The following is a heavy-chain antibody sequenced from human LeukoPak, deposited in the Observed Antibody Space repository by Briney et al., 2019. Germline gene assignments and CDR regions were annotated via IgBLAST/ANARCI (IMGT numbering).Heavy chain of an antibody. J-gene: IGHJ4*02. D-gene: IGHD6-13*01. CDR3: ARLIAAAGITHRGRNYYFDY. V-gene: IGHV4-59*01. CDR1: GGSISSYY. Sequence: SETLSLTCTVSGGSISSYYWSWIRQPPGKGLEWIGYIYYSGSTNYNPSLKSRVTISVDTSKTQFSLKLSSVTAADTAVYYCARLIAAAGITHRGRNYYFDYWGQGTLVTVSS. CDR2: IYYSGST.